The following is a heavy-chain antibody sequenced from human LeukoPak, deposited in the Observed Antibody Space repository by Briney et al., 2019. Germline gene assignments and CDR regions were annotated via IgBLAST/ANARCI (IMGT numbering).Heavy chain of an antibody. J-gene: IGHJ4*02. Sequence: GIIPIFGTANYAQKFQGRVTITTDESTSTAYMELSSLRPEDTAVYYCARGIAPYGSGSSSSWGQGTLVTVSS. D-gene: IGHD3-10*01. CDR2: IIPIFGTA. V-gene: IGHV1-69*05. CDR3: ARGIAPYGSGSSSS.